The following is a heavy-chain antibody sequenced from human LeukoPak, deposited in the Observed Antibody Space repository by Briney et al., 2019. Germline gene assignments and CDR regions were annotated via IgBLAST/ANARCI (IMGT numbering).Heavy chain of an antibody. D-gene: IGHD2-2*01. CDR3: ARHFCSSTICPFDY. CDR2: IYYSGRT. V-gene: IGHV4-39*01. J-gene: IGHJ4*02. Sequence: SETLSLTCSVSGASISSSSYYWGWIRQPPGKGLEWIGTIYYSGRTYYNPPLKSRVTISVDTSKNHFSLKLSSVTAADTAVYYCARHFCSSTICPFDYWGQGTLVTVSS. CDR1: GASISSSSYY.